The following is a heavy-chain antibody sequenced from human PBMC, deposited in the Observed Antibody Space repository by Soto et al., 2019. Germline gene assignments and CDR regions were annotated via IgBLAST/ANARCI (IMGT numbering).Heavy chain of an antibody. Sequence: QTYLVESGGGVDQPGRSLRLSCVASGSIFSGYGMNWVRQPPGTRREQVAVIWYDGSNEYYAASVKGRFTISTDNSKNMFYLKMGSLSAEDIVVYDWARVRIGGSFFLGFCEYWGQGT. J-gene: IGHJ4*02. CDR2: IWYDGSNE. CDR1: GSIFSGYG. V-gene: IGHV3-33*01. D-gene: IGHD2-15*01. CDR3: ARVRIGGSFFLGFCEY.